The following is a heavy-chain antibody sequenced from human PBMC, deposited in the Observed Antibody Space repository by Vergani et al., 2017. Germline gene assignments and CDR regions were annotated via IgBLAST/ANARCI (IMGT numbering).Heavy chain of an antibody. Sequence: QVQLQESGPGLLKPSQTLSLTCTVSGGSISSGDYYWSWIRQPPGKGLGWIWYISYSGSTYYNPSLKSRVTISVDTSKNQFSLKLSSVTAADTAIYYCARGRGDNWYFDLWGRGTLVTVSS. J-gene: IGHJ2*01. CDR2: ISYSGST. V-gene: IGHV4-30-4*08. CDR3: ARGRGDNWYFDL. CDR1: GGSISSGDYY. D-gene: IGHD3-10*01.